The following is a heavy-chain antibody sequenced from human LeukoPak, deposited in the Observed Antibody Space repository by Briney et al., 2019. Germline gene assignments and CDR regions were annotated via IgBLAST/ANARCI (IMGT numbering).Heavy chain of an antibody. Sequence: PSETLSLTCAVYGGSFSGYYWSWIRQPPGKGLEWIGEINHSGSTNYNPSLKSRVTISVDTSKNQFSLKLSSVTAADTAVYYCAKGREPYYYYMDVWGKRTTVTISS. D-gene: IGHD1-26*01. CDR3: AKGREPYYYYMDV. CDR2: INHSGST. J-gene: IGHJ6*03. V-gene: IGHV4-34*01. CDR1: GGSFSGYY.